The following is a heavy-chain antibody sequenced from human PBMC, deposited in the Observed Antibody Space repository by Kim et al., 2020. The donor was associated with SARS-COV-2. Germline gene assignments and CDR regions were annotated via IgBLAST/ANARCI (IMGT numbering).Heavy chain of an antibody. V-gene: IGHV3-48*03. Sequence: GGSLRLSCTASGVTFSSYEMNWVRQAPGKGLEWVSYIIGSGTTIYYADSVRGRFTISRDNDKNSQFLQMNSLRAEDTAVYYCARGPNYSPFDYWGQGTLVTVSS. CDR1: GVTFSSYE. J-gene: IGHJ4*02. CDR3: ARGPNYSPFDY. CDR2: IIGSGTTI. D-gene: IGHD4-4*01.